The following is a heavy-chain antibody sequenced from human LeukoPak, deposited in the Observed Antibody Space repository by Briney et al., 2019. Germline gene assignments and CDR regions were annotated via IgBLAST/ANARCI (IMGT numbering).Heavy chain of an antibody. J-gene: IGHJ4*02. CDR1: GFTFRTYW. Sequence: GGSLRLSCAASGFTFRTYWMHWVRHAPGKGLIWVSRISGDAISTSYADSVKGRFPISRDNAKTTLYLQMHSLRAEDTAVYYCAAFYYDPAYWGQGTLVTVSS. V-gene: IGHV3-74*01. CDR3: AAFYYDPAY. CDR2: ISGDAIST. D-gene: IGHD3-22*01.